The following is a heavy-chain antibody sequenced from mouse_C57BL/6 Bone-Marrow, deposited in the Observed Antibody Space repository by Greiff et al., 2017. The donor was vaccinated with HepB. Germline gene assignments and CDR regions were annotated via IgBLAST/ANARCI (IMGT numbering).Heavy chain of an antibody. CDR2: INPGSGGT. Sequence: VQLQQSGAELVRPGTSVKVSCKASGYAFTNYLIEWVKQRPGQGLEWIGVINPGSGGTNYNEKFKGKATLTADKSSSTAYMQRSSLTSEDSAVYFCARSLYYGPFAYWGQGTLVTVSA. CDR1: GYAFTNYL. V-gene: IGHV1-54*01. D-gene: IGHD1-2*01. CDR3: ARSLYYGPFAY. J-gene: IGHJ3*01.